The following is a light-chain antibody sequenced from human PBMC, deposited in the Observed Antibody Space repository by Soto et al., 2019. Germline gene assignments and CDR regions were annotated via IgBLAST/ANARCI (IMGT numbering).Light chain of an antibody. CDR1: SSDIGAYDH. Sequence: QSVLTQPASVSGSPGQSITISCSGTSSDIGAYDHVAWFQQFPGKTPKLVIYSVSNRPSGVSYRFSGSKSGNTASLTISGLQADDEADYYCISYTVSRSYVFGPGTKLTDL. CDR3: ISYTVSRSYV. V-gene: IGLV2-14*01. J-gene: IGLJ1*01. CDR2: SVS.